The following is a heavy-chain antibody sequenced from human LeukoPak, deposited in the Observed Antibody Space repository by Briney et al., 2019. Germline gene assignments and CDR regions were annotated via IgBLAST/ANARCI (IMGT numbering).Heavy chain of an antibody. CDR3: ARVVAAAGMSFDY. Sequence: SETLSLTCAVYGGSFSGYYWSWIRQPPGKGLEWIGEINHSGSTNYNPSLKSRVTISVDTSKNQFSLKLSSVTAADTAVYYCARVVAAAGMSFDYWGQGTLVTVSS. CDR2: INHSGST. CDR1: GGSFSGYY. V-gene: IGHV4-34*01. D-gene: IGHD6-13*01. J-gene: IGHJ4*02.